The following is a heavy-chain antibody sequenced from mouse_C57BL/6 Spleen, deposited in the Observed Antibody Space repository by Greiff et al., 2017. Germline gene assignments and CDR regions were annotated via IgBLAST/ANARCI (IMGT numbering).Heavy chain of an antibody. CDR1: GYTFTSYW. CDR3: ARRGYSNYGSAMDY. Sequence: QVQLQQPGAELVKPGASVKLSCKASGYTFTSYWMQWVKQRPGQGLEWIGEIDPSDSYTNYNQKFKGKATLTVDTSSSTAYMQLSSLTSEDSAVYYCARRGYSNYGSAMDYWGQGTSVTVSS. J-gene: IGHJ4*01. V-gene: IGHV1-50*01. D-gene: IGHD2-5*01. CDR2: IDPSDSYT.